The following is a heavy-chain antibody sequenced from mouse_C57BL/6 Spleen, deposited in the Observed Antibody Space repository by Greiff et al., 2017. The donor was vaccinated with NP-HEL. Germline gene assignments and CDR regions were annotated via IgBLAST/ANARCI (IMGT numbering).Heavy chain of an antibody. Sequence: QVQLQQSGAELVRPGTSVKMSCKASGYTFTNYWIGWAKQRPGHGLEWIGDIYPGGGYTNYNEKFKGKATLTADKSSSTAYMQFSSLTSEDSAIDYCARMSTTGGRYFEVWGTGTTVTVSS. CDR3: ARMSTTGGRYFEV. D-gene: IGHD1-1*01. CDR1: GYTFTNYW. V-gene: IGHV1-63*01. CDR2: IYPGGGYT. J-gene: IGHJ1*03.